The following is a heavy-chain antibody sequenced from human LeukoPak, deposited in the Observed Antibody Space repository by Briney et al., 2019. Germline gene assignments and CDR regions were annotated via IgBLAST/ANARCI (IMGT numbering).Heavy chain of an antibody. J-gene: IGHJ4*02. CDR3: ARRRNRGELDY. CDR1: GGSFSGYY. D-gene: IGHD3-16*01. CDR2: INHSGST. Sequence: SETLSLTCAVYGGSFSGYYWSWIRQPPGKGLEWIGEINHSGSTNYNPSLKRRVTISVDTSKNQFSLKLSSVTAADTAVYYCARRRNRGELDYWGQGTLVTVSS. V-gene: IGHV4-34*01.